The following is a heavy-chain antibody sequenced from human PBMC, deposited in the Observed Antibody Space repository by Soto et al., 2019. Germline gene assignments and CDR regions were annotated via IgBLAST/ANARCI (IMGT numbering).Heavy chain of an antibody. D-gene: IGHD1-26*01. CDR3: AKDRATSGTYQAVDY. CDR2: ISWNSGSI. CDR1: GFSFDDFA. J-gene: IGHJ4*02. V-gene: IGHV3-9*01. Sequence: GGSLRLSCAASGFSFDDFAMHWVRQVPGKGLEWVSGISWNSGSIGYADSVKGRFTISRDNAKSSLYLHMNSLRAEDTALYYCAKDRATSGTYQAVDYWGQGTLVTVSS.